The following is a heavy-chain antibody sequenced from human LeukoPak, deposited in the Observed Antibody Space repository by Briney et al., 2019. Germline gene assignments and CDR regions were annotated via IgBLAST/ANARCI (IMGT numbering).Heavy chain of an antibody. CDR3: ARDLEDYGDYSAPDY. CDR1: GYTFTSYG. J-gene: IGHJ4*02. Sequence: ASVKVSCKASGYTFTSYGISWVRQAPGQGLERMGWISAYNGNTNYAQKLQGRVTMTTDTSTSTAYMELRSLRSDDTAVYYCARDLEDYGDYSAPDYWGQGTLVTVSS. D-gene: IGHD4-17*01. CDR2: ISAYNGNT. V-gene: IGHV1-18*01.